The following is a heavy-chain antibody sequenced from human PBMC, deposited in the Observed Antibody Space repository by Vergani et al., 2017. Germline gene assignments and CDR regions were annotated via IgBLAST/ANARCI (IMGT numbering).Heavy chain of an antibody. D-gene: IGHD3-10*01. CDR3: TTAWGLYYLHGEYFQY. CDR1: GFTFDTYT. V-gene: IGHV3-23*01. CDR2: ISSGGGDI. Sequence: EVQLLESGGGLVPPGGSRRLSCAGAGFTFDTYTMAYVRQAPGNGLEWVATISSGGGDIFYADSVKGRFTISRDNSKNTLFLQMNSLKDEDTAVYYYTTAWGLYYLHGEYFQYWGRGTLVSVSS. J-gene: IGHJ1*01.